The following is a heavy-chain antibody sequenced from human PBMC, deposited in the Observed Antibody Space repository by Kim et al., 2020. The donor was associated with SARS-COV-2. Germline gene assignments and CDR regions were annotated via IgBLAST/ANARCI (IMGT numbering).Heavy chain of an antibody. D-gene: IGHD3-22*01. J-gene: IGHJ6*02. CDR1: GFTFSSYA. V-gene: IGHV3-23*01. CDR3: AKARTTMIVVVITTGYYYGMDV. Sequence: GGSLRLSCAASGFTFSSYAMSWVRQAPGKGLEWVSAISGRGGSTYYADSVKGRFTISRDNSKNTLYLQMNSLRAEDTAVYYCAKARTTMIVVVITTGYYYGMDVWGQGTTVTVSS. CDR2: ISGRGGST.